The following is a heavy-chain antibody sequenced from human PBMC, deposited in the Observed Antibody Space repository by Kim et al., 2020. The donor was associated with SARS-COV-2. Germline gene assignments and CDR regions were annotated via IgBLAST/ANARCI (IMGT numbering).Heavy chain of an antibody. CDR3: ARARPTVENDFDY. CDR2: INHSGST. CDR1: GGSFSGYY. V-gene: IGHV4-34*01. J-gene: IGHJ4*02. Sequence: SETLSLTCAVYGGSFSGYYWSWIRQPPGKGLEWIGEINHSGSTNYNPSLKSRVTISVDTSKNQFSLKLSSVTAADTAVYYCARARPTVENDFDYWGQGTLVTVSS. D-gene: IGHD4-17*01.